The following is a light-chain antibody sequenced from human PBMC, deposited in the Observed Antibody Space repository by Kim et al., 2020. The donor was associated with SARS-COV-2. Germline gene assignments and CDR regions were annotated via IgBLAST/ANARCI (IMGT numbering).Light chain of an antibody. CDR3: QQYARAPGT. V-gene: IGKV3-20*01. CDR2: GVS. Sequence: EIVLTQSPGTLSLSPGERATLSCRASQSVRGSYLAWFQQTPGQAPRLLIYGVSRRATVTPDRFSSSGSRTDFTPTITRVEPDDSTDYYCQQYARAPGTFGQGTRLEIK. CDR1: QSVRGSY. J-gene: IGKJ5*01.